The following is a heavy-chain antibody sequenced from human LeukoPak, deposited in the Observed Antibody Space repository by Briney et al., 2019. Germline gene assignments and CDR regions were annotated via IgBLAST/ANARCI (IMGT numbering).Heavy chain of an antibody. CDR1: GGSINSY. D-gene: IGHD3-10*01. Sequence: SETLSLTCTVSGGSINSYWSWIRQPAGKGLEWIGRISGSGTITYNPALQSRLSISIDTSKNQFSLRLMSVTAADTAVYYCARDSGTTGEVKFDPWGQGTLVTVSS. V-gene: IGHV4-4*07. CDR2: ISGSGTI. J-gene: IGHJ5*02. CDR3: ARDSGTTGEVKFDP.